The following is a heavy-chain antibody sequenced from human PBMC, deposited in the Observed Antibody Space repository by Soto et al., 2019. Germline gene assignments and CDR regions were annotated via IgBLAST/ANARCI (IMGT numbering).Heavy chain of an antibody. CDR2: IYYSGST. Sequence: SETLSLTCTVSGGSISSYYWSWIRQPPGKGLEWIGYIYYSGSTNYNPSLKSRVTISVDTSKNQFSLKLSSVTAADTAVYYCARVVGQLVGRGNWFDPWGQGTLVTVSS. CDR3: ARVVGQLVGRGNWFDP. J-gene: IGHJ5*02. CDR1: GGSISSYY. D-gene: IGHD6-6*01. V-gene: IGHV4-59*01.